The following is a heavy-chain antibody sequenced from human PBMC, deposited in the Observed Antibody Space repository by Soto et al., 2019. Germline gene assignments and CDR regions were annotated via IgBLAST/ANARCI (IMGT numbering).Heavy chain of an antibody. Sequence: QVQLQESGPGLVKPSGTLSLTCAVSSGSISSPNWWSWVRQPPGKGLEWIGEIYHSGSTRYKPSLQSRVTISVDTSKNQFSLRLTSVAAADTAVYYCARQAPYGSVRIYDYWGQGSLVTVSS. CDR1: SGSISSPNW. V-gene: IGHV4-4*02. CDR3: ARQAPYGSVRIYDY. CDR2: IYHSGST. J-gene: IGHJ4*02. D-gene: IGHD3-10*01.